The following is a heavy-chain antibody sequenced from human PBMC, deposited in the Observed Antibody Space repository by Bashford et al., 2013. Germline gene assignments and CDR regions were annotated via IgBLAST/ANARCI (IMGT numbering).Heavy chain of an antibody. D-gene: IGHD3-16*01. CDR2: IYYSGST. V-gene: IGHV4-31*03. CDR1: GGSISSGGYF. CDR3: ARASYSAVWGLWFDP. Sequence: SETLSLTCSVSGGSISSGGYFWSWIRQHPGKGLEWIGHIYYSGSTFYNPSLKSRVTISVDTSKNQFSLKLSSVTAADTAVYYCARASYSAVWGLWFDPGAREPWSPSPQ. J-gene: IGHJ5*02.